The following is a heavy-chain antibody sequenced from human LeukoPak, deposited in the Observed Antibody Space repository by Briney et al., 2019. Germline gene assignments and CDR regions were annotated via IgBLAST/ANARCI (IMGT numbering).Heavy chain of an antibody. CDR3: ATEGKMVRGVYTDY. Sequence: ASVKVSCKVSGYTLTELSMHWVRHAPGKGIEWMARFDPEDGETIYAQKFQGRVTMTADTSTDTAYMELSSLRSEDTAVYYCATEGKMVRGVYTDYRGQGTLVTVSS. V-gene: IGHV1-24*01. CDR1: GYTLTELS. D-gene: IGHD3-10*01. CDR2: FDPEDGET. J-gene: IGHJ4*02.